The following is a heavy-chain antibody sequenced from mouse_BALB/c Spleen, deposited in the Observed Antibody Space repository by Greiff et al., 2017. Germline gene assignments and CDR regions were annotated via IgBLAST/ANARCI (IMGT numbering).Heavy chain of an antibody. D-gene: IGHD2-1*01. CDR3: ARHGNYGYFDV. CDR2: INPYNGAT. CDR1: GYSFTGYY. V-gene: IGHV1-31*01. Sequence: VQLKESGPELVKPGASVKISCKASGYSFTGYYMHWVKQSHVKSLEWIGRINPYNGATSYNQNFKDKASLTVDKSSSTAYMELHSLTSEDSAVYYCARHGNYGYFDVWGAGTTVTVSS. J-gene: IGHJ1*01.